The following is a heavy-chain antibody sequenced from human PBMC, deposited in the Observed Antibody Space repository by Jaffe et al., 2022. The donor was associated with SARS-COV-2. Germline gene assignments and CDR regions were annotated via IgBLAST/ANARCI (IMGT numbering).Heavy chain of an antibody. D-gene: IGHD1-26*01. V-gene: IGHV3-23*01. J-gene: IGHJ4*02. CDR2: ISGSGGST. CDR3: AKAGGLRYSGSYNYFDY. Sequence: EVQLLESGGGLVQPGGSLRLSCAASGFTFSSYAMSWVRQAPGKGLEWVSAISGSGGSTYYADSVKGRFTISRDNSKNTLYLQMNSLRAEDTAVYYCAKAGGLRYSGSYNYFDYWGQGTLVTVSS. CDR1: GFTFSSYA.